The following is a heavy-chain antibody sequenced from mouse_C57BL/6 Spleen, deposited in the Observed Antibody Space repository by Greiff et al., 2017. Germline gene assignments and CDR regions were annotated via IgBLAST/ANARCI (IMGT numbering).Heavy chain of an antibody. CDR2: IDPSDSYT. D-gene: IGHD1-1*01. Sequence: VQLQQPGAELVKPGASVKLSCKASGYTFTSYWMQWVKQRPGQGLEWIGEIDPSDSYTNSNQKFKGKATLTVDTSYSTAYMQLSSLTSEDSAVYYCARSRDYYGSRPWFAYWGQGTLVTVSA. V-gene: IGHV1-50*01. CDR3: ARSRDYYGSRPWFAY. J-gene: IGHJ3*01. CDR1: GYTFTSYW.